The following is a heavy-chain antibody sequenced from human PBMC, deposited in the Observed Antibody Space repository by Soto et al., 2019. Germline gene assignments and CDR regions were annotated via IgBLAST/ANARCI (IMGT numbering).Heavy chain of an antibody. V-gene: IGHV1-69*01. CDR3: ARGSTVARIYYYYGMDV. D-gene: IGHD6-6*01. CDR2: IIPIFGTA. Sequence: SSVKVFCKAVGGTFSSYAISCVRQAPEQGLEWMGGIIPIFGTANYAQKLQGRVTITADESTSKAYLELSSLRSEDTAVYFCARGSTVARIYYYYGMDVWGQGTTVTVSS. CDR1: GGTFSSYA. J-gene: IGHJ6*02.